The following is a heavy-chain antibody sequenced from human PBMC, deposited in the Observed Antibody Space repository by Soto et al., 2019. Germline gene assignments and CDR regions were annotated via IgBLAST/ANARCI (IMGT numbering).Heavy chain of an antibody. CDR3: ARAGAAPYYYYGLDV. D-gene: IGHD3-10*01. CDR2: MYNTVSI. Sequence: SETLSLTCTVSGGSISSYYWSWIRQPPGKELEWIGYMYNTVSIIYNPSLKSRVTISVDTSKNQFSLRSLTSDDTAIYYCARAGAAPYYYYGLDVWGQGTTVTVSS. V-gene: IGHV4-59*01. CDR1: GGSISSYY. J-gene: IGHJ6*02.